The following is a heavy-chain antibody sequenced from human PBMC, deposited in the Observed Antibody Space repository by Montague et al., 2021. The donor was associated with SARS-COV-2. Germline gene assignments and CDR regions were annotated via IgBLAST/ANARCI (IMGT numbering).Heavy chain of an antibody. J-gene: IGHJ2*01. D-gene: IGHD3-22*01. CDR1: GGSFSDYY. Sequence: SETLSLTCAVYGGSFSDYYWSWIRQPPGKGLEWIGEINYSDSTNYNPSLRSRVTISVNTSKNQLSLKLSAVTAEDTAVYYCARGAPTISMILVVMTGAGWYLDLWGRGTLVTVSS. V-gene: IGHV4-34*01. CDR2: INYSDST. CDR3: ARGAPTISMILVVMTGAGWYLDL.